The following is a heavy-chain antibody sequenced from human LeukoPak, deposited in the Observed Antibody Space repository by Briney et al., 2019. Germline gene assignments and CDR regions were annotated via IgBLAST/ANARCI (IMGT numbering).Heavy chain of an antibody. J-gene: IGHJ5*02. CDR1: GGSISSSSSY. CDR3: ARLAQGYSSGWYRGWFDP. D-gene: IGHD6-19*01. Sequence: SETLSLTCTVSGGSISSSSSYWGWIRQPPGKGLEWIGCFYYSGSTYYNPSLKSRVTMSVDTSMNQFSLKLSSVTAADTAVHYCARLAQGYSSGWYRGWFDPWGQGTLVTVSS. V-gene: IGHV4-39*07. CDR2: FYYSGST.